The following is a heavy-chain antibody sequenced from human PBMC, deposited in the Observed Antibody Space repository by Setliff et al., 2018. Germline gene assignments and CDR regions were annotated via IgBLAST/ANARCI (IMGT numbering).Heavy chain of an antibody. Sequence: GSLRLSCAASGFTFSTYWMSWVRQAPGKGLEWVANIKQDGSVKNYVDSVKGRFSISRDNTKNSLYLQMNSLRAEDTAVYYCARDPFGNPVFDPWGQGTLVTVSS. CDR2: IKQDGSVK. CDR1: GFTFSTYW. CDR3: ARDPFGNPVFDP. V-gene: IGHV3-7*01. J-gene: IGHJ5*02. D-gene: IGHD3-10*01.